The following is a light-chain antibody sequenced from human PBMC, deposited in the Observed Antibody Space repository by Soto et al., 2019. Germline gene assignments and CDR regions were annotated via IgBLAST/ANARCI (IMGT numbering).Light chain of an antibody. V-gene: IGKV3-20*01. CDR1: QSVTSSY. CDR3: QQYGNSPYT. Sequence: EIVLTQSPGTLSLSPGERATLSCRASQSVTSSYLAWYQQKPGQAPGLLIYGASTRATGLPDRFSGSGSGTDFTLTISRLEPEDFAVYYCQQYGNSPYTFGQGTKVDIK. CDR2: GAS. J-gene: IGKJ2*01.